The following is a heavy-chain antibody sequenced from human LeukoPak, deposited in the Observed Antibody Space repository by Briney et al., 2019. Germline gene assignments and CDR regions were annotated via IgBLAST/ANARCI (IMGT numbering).Heavy chain of an antibody. V-gene: IGHV4-59*01. CDR1: GGSISSYY. D-gene: IGHD3-22*01. CDR3: ARVMYYYDSSGYTMWFDY. CDR2: IYYSGST. J-gene: IGHJ4*02. Sequence: SETLSLTCTVSGGSISSYYWSWIRQPPGKGLEWIGYIYYSGSTNYNPSLKSRVTISVDTSKNQFSLKLSSVTAAGTAVYYCARVMYYYDSSGYTMWFDYWGQGTLVTVSS.